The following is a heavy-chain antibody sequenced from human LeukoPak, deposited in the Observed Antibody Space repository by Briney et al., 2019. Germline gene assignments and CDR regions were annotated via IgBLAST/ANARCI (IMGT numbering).Heavy chain of an antibody. CDR1: GGSISSYY. Sequence: SETLSLTCTVSGGSISSYYWGWIRQPPGKGLEWIGSIYYSGSTYYNPSLKSRVTISVDTSKNQFSLKLSSVTAADTAVYYCARQITVAGTPNNWFDPWGQGTLVTVSS. CDR2: IYYSGST. J-gene: IGHJ5*02. D-gene: IGHD6-19*01. CDR3: ARQITVAGTPNNWFDP. V-gene: IGHV4-39*01.